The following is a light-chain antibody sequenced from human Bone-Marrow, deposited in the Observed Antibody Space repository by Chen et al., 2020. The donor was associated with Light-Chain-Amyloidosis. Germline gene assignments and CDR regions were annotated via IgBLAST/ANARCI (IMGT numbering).Light chain of an antibody. CDR3: QQYGGSPAYT. CDR1: ESVSTSH. V-gene: IGKV3-20*01. Sequence: EIVLTQSPGNLSLSPGERATLSCRASESVSTSHLSWYQQKPGQSPRLLIYGASSRATGIPDRFSGSGSGTEFTLTISRLEPEDFAVYYCQQYGGSPAYTFGQGTKLEMK. J-gene: IGKJ2*01. CDR2: GAS.